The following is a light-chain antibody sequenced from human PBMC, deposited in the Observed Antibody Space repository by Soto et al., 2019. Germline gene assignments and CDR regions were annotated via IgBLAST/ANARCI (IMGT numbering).Light chain of an antibody. CDR3: QQYKSYDMWS. CDR2: GAS. V-gene: IGKV1-5*01. Sequence: DIQMTQSPSTLSASVGDRVTITCRASQGISKWLAWYQQKPGKAPKLLIYGASSLENGVPSRFSGSGSGTEFTLTISSLKPDDFATYFCQQYKSYDMWSFGQVTKV. J-gene: IGKJ1*01. CDR1: QGISKW.